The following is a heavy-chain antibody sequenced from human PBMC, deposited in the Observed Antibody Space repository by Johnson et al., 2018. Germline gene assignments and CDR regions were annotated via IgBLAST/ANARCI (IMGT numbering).Heavy chain of an antibody. D-gene: IGHD6-6*01. CDR3: ATVRGSRSFYWNFDL. V-gene: IGHV3-13*05. J-gene: IGHJ2*01. Sequence: VQLVQSGGGLVQPGGSLRLSCAASRFGFSSYDLHWGRQAPGIVLDCVSAFGTSGAPYYLGSVTGRFTISRDNSKNPLYLQMDIRRAADTAVFYCATVRGSRSFYWNFDLGGRGTLVTVSS. CDR1: RFGFSSYD. CDR2: FGTSGAP.